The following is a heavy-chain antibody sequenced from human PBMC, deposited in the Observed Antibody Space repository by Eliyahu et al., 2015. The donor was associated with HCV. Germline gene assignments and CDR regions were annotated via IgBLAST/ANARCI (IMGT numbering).Heavy chain of an antibody. D-gene: IGHD6-19*01. CDR2: RYXRSKWYN. CDR3: ARDTGYSSGWYGAKRQYYFDY. J-gene: IGHJ4*02. V-gene: IGHV6-1*01. CDR1: GDSVSSNSAA. Sequence: QVQLQQSGPGLVKPSQTXSLTCAISGDSVSSNSAAWXWIRQSPXRGLEWVGRRYXRSKWYNDYAVSVKSRITINPDTSKNQFSLQLNSVTPEDTAVYYCARDTGYSSGWYGAKRQYYFDYWGQGTLVTVSS.